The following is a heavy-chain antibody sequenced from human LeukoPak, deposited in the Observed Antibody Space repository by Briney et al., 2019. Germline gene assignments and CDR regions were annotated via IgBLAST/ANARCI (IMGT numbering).Heavy chain of an antibody. Sequence: GGSLRLSCAASGFTFSSYEMNWVRQAPGKGLEWVSYISSSGSTIYYADSVKGRFTISRDNAKNSLYLQMNSLRAEDTAVYYCARETLQSSIAALPLLVGYYYYMDVWGKGTTVTVSS. CDR2: ISSSGSTI. CDR3: ARETLQSSIAALPLLVGYYYYMDV. V-gene: IGHV3-48*03. CDR1: GFTFSSYE. D-gene: IGHD6-6*01. J-gene: IGHJ6*03.